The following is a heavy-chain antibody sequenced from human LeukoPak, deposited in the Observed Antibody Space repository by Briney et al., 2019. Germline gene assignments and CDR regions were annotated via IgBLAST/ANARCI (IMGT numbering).Heavy chain of an antibody. J-gene: IGHJ3*02. CDR2: INPSGGST. CDR1: GYTFTSYY. V-gene: IGHV1-46*01. D-gene: IGHD5-18*01. Sequence: ASVKVSCKASGYTFTSYYMHWVRQAPGQGLEWMGIINPSGGSTSYAQKFQGRVTMTRNTSISTAYMELSSLRSEDTAVYYCARPIYLGIQLWLHQRNHNAFDIWGQGTMVTVSS. CDR3: ARPIYLGIQLWLHQRNHNAFDI.